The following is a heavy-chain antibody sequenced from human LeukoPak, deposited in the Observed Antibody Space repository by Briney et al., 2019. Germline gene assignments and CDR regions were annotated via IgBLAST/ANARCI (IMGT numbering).Heavy chain of an antibody. J-gene: IGHJ4*02. CDR1: GDSVSSSYW. D-gene: IGHD2-21*01. V-gene: IGHV4-4*02. CDR2: IYYSGST. CDR3: ARDLDGGGLLDY. Sequence: SGTLSLTCAVSGDSVSSSYWWSWVRQPPGKGLEWIGYIYYSGSTYYNPSLKSRVTISVDTSKNQFSLKLSSVTAADTAVYYCARDLDGGGLLDYWGQGTLVTVSS.